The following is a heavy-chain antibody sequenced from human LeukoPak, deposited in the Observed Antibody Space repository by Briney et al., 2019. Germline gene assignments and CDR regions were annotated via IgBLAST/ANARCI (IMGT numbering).Heavy chain of an antibody. D-gene: IGHD3-16*02. CDR2: ISSSGSTI. CDR1: GFTFSSYE. V-gene: IGHV3-48*03. CDR3: ARDHYDYVWGSYRFGY. Sequence: GGSLRLSCAASGFTFSSYEMNWVRQAPGKGLEWVSYISSSGSTIYYADSVKGRFTISRDNAKNSLYLQMNSLRAEDTAVYYCARDHYDYVWGSYRFGYWGQGTLVTVSS. J-gene: IGHJ4*02.